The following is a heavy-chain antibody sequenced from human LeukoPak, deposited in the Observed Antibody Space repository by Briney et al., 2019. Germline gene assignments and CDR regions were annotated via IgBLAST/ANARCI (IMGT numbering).Heavy chain of an antibody. CDR2: IIPIFGTA. V-gene: IGHV1-69*13. J-gene: IGHJ4*02. Sequence: ASVKVSCKASGYTFTSYGISWVRQAPGQGLEWMGGIIPIFGTANYAQKFQGRVTITADESTSTAYMELSSLRSEDTAVYYCARDRHDYGGNTHFDYWGQGTLVTVSS. CDR1: GYTFTSYG. CDR3: ARDRHDYGGNTHFDY. D-gene: IGHD4-23*01.